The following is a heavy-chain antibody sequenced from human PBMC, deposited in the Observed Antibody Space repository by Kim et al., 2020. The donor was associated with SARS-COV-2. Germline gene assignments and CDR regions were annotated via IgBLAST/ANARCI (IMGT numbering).Heavy chain of an antibody. Sequence: YPRKCQGRVTMTRDTSISTAYMELSRLRSDDTAVYYCARPIWSGSNWFDPWGQGTLVTVSS. V-gene: IGHV1-2*02. J-gene: IGHJ5*02. D-gene: IGHD3-3*01. CDR3: ARPIWSGSNWFDP.